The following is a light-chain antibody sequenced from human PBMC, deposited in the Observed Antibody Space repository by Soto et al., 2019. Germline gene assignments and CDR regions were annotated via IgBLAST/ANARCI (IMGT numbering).Light chain of an antibody. CDR3: ISYTDRQSYL. J-gene: IGLJ1*01. V-gene: IGLV2-14*03. CDR1: SSDIGSYDH. CDR2: AVS. Sequence: QSALTQPASVSGSPGQSITISCSGTSSDIGSYDHVAWYQQFPGKSPKLIIYAVSDRPSGVSDRFSGSKSGISASLTISGLQTEYEADYYCISYTDRQSYLFGTGTKVTGL.